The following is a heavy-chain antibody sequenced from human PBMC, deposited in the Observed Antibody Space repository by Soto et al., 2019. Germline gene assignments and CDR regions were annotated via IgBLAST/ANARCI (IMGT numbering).Heavy chain of an antibody. V-gene: IGHV4-59*08. J-gene: IGHJ4*02. CDR1: GGSISSYY. CDR2: IYYSGST. CDR3: ARRYGPGFDY. Sequence: SETLCLTCTVSGGSISSYYWSWIRQPPGKGLEWIGYIYYSGSTNYNPSLKSRVTISVDTSKNQFSLKLSSVTAADTAVYYCARRYGPGFDYWGQGTLVTXSS. D-gene: IGHD4-17*01.